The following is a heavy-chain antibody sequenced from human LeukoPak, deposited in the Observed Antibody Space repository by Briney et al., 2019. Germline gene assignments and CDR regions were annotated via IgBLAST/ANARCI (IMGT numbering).Heavy chain of an antibody. CDR2: IYNSGNT. Sequence: PSETLSLTCTVSGDSITRNYWSWIRQPAGKGLEWIGRIYNSGNTNYSPSLEGRVTMSTDTSKNQFSLKLTSVTAADTAVYYCARGSFDSSGYYVFDYWGQGTLVTVSS. CDR1: GDSITRNY. V-gene: IGHV4-4*07. J-gene: IGHJ4*02. D-gene: IGHD3-22*01. CDR3: ARGSFDSSGYYVFDY.